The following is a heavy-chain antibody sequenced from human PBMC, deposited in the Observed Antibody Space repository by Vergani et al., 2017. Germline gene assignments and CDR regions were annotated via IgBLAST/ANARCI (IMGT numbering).Heavy chain of an antibody. CDR3: TRGYSSGWYEVGFQH. D-gene: IGHD6-19*01. CDR1: GFTFGDYA. Sequence: EVQLLESGGGLVQPGRSLRLSCTASGFTFGDYAMSWVRQAPGKGLEWVGFIRSKAYGGTTEYAASVKGRFTISRDDSKSIAYLQMNSLKTEDTAVYYCTRGYSSGWYEVGFQHWGQGTLVTVSS. V-gene: IGHV3-49*04. J-gene: IGHJ1*01. CDR2: IRSKAYGGTT.